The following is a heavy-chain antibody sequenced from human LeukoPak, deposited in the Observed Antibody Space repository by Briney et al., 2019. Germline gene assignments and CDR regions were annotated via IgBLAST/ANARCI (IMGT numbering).Heavy chain of an antibody. CDR3: AREATVNNWYFDL. CDR2: IYYSGST. Sequence: PETLSLTCTASGGSISSYYWSWIRQPPGKGLEWIGYIYYSGSTNYKLSLKSRVTISVDTSKNQFSLKLSSVTAADTAVYYCAREATVNNWYFDLWGRGTLVTVSS. CDR1: GGSISSYY. V-gene: IGHV4-59*01. J-gene: IGHJ2*01. D-gene: IGHD4-17*01.